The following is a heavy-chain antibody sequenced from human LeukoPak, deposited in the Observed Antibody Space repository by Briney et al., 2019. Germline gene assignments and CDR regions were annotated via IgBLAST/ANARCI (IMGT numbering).Heavy chain of an antibody. V-gene: IGHV3-74*01. CDR1: GFTFSSYW. Sequence: GGSLRLSCAASGFTFSSYWMHWVRQAPGKGLVWVSRINSDGSSTSYADSVKGRFTISRDNAKNTLYLQMNSLRAEYTAVYYCARLRSDYYDSSRSFDYWGQGTLVTVSS. J-gene: IGHJ4*02. D-gene: IGHD3-22*01. CDR3: ARLRSDYYDSSRSFDY. CDR2: INSDGSST.